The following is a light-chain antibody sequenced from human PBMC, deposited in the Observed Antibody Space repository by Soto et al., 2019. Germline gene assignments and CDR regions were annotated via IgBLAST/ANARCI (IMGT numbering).Light chain of an antibody. J-gene: IGKJ1*01. V-gene: IGKV1-5*03. CDR3: QQYNSYV. Sequence: DIQMTQSPSTLSAYVGDRFTITCLAIQGMRSWLCWDQHKPLKSPSLLIYKSSSLESFFPTIVSGSGSGTDLTLTISSLQPEDFATYYYQQYNSYVVGHGTKVEIK. CDR1: QGMRSW. CDR2: KSS.